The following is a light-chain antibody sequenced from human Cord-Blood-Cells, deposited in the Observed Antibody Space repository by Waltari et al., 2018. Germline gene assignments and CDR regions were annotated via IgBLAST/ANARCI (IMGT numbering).Light chain of an antibody. CDR3: QSYDSSLSGYV. Sequence: QSVLTQPPSVSGAPGQRVPISCTGSSSNLGAGYDDTCYQQLPGTAPKLLIYGNSNRPSGVPDRFSGSKSGTSASLAITGLQAEDEADYYCQSYDSSLSGYVFGTGTKVTVL. J-gene: IGLJ1*01. CDR1: SSNLGAGYD. V-gene: IGLV1-40*01. CDR2: GNS.